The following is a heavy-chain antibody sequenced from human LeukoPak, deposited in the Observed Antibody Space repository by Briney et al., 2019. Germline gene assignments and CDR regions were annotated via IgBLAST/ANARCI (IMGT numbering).Heavy chain of an antibody. CDR3: ASHSGYDYYYYYGMDV. J-gene: IGHJ6*02. V-gene: IGHV3-7*01. CDR1: GFTFSSYW. CDR2: IKQDGSEK. D-gene: IGHD5-12*01. Sequence: GGSLRLSCAASGFTFSSYWMSWVRQAPGKGLEWVANIKQDGSEKYCVDSVKGRFTISRDNAKNSLYLQMNSLRAEDTAVYYCASHSGYDYYYYYGMDVWGQGTTVTVSS.